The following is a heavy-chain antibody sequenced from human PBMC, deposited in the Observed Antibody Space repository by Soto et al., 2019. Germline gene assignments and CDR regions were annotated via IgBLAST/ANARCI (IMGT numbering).Heavy chain of an antibody. Sequence: GGSLRLSCAASGFTFSSYAMSWVRQAPGKGLEWVSAIIGSGGSTYYADSVKGRFTISRDNSKNTLYLQMNSLRAEDTAVYYCAKDSVEIAAAGTWFDPWGQGTLVTVSS. V-gene: IGHV3-23*01. J-gene: IGHJ5*02. D-gene: IGHD6-13*01. CDR3: AKDSVEIAAAGTWFDP. CDR2: IIGSGGST. CDR1: GFTFSSYA.